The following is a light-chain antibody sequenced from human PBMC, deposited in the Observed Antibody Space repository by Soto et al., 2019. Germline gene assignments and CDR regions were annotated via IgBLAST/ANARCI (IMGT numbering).Light chain of an antibody. J-gene: IGLJ3*02. CDR1: SSDVGGYKY. CDR3: SSYAGTNNLVV. CDR2: EVS. V-gene: IGLV2-8*01. Sequence: QSALTQPPSASGSPGQSVTMSCTGTSSDVGGYKYVSWYQQHPGKAPKLMIYEVSQRPSGVPDRFSGSKSGNTASLTVSGLQAEDEANYYCSSYAGTNNLVVFGGGTKLTVI.